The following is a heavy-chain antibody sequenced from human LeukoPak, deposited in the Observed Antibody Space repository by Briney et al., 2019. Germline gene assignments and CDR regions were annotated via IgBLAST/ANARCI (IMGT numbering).Heavy chain of an antibody. D-gene: IGHD5-24*01. Sequence: ASVKVSCKASGYTFTGYYMHWVRQAPGQGLEWMGRINPNSGGTNYAQKFQGRVTMTRDTSISTAYMELSRLRPDDTAVYYCARLDRKGYNLAKGIFDYWGRGTLVTVSS. CDR1: GYTFTGYY. V-gene: IGHV1-2*06. CDR2: INPNSGGT. J-gene: IGHJ4*02. CDR3: ARLDRKGYNLAKGIFDY.